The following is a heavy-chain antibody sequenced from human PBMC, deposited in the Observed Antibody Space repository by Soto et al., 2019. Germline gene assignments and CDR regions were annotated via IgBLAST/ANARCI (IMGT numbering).Heavy chain of an antibody. D-gene: IGHD3-10*01. CDR2: ISSDGGNA. J-gene: IGHJ3*02. CDR1: GFGFSTYA. V-gene: IGHV3-30-3*01. CDR3: ARAVTPFQLSNHCDI. Sequence: QVQLVDSGGGVVQPGRSLRLSCEASGFGFSTYAMHWARQAPGKGLEWVGVISSDGGNAYYADSVKGRFTISRDISKNTLYLHMNRLSAEDTAVYYCARAVTPFQLSNHCDIWGQGTMVIVSA.